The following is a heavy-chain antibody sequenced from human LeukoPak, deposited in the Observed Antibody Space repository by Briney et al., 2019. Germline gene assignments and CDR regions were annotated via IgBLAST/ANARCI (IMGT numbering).Heavy chain of an antibody. J-gene: IGHJ5*02. D-gene: IGHD6-13*01. CDR2: IIPIFGTA. CDR1: GYTFTGYY. CDR3: ARPPSIAAAGTGNWFDP. V-gene: IGHV1-69*13. Sequence: SVKVSCKASGYTFTGYYIHWVRQAPGQGLEWMGGIIPIFGTANYAQKFQGRVTITADESTSTAYMELSSLRSEDTAVYYCARPPSIAAAGTGNWFDPWGQGTLVTVSS.